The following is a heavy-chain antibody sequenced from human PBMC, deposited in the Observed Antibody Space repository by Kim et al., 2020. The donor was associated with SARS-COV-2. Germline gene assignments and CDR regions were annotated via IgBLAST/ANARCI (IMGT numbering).Heavy chain of an antibody. J-gene: IGHJ4*02. D-gene: IGHD3-16*01. CDR3: ARDFTDNPYDYVWGSYTSPFDY. CDR2: ISSSSTI. CDR1: GFTFSSYS. V-gene: IGHV3-48*02. Sequence: GGSLRLSCAASGFTFSSYSMNWVRQAPGKGLEWVSYISSSSTIYYADSVKGRFTISRDNAKNSLYLQMNSLRDEDTAVYYCARDFTDNPYDYVWGSYTSPFDYWGQGTLVTVSS.